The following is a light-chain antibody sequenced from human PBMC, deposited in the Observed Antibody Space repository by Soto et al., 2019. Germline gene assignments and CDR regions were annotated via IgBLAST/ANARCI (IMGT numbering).Light chain of an antibody. J-gene: IGKJ1*01. CDR3: QQYASSPTT. CDR1: QNIGTS. Sequence: EIVFTQSPATLSLSPGERAPLSCRAGQNIGTSLVWSQQKPGQSPRLLIYDASHRATGIPDRFSGSGSGTDFTLTISRLEPEDFAVYHCQQYASSPTTFGQGTKVDI. V-gene: IGKV3-20*01. CDR2: DAS.